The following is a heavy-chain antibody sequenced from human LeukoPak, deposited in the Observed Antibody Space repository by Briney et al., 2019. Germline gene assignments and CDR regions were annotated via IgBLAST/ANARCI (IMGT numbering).Heavy chain of an antibody. CDR3: ARLVLLWLGESPGVMDV. D-gene: IGHD3-10*01. V-gene: IGHV4-34*01. J-gene: IGHJ6*04. CDR1: GGSFRGYY. CDR2: INHSGST. Sequence: TSETLSLTCAVYGGSFRGYYWSWIRPPPGKGVEWIGEINHSGSTNYNPSLKSRVTISVDTSKNQFSLKLSSVTAADTAVYYCARLVLLWLGESPGVMDVWGKGTTVTVSS.